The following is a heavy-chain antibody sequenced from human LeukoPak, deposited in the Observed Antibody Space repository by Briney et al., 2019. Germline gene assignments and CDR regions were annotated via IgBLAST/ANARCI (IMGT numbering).Heavy chain of an antibody. CDR2: INHSGST. CDR3: ASRTSRGSHYHYYYGMDV. CDR1: GGSFSGYY. J-gene: IGHJ6*02. D-gene: IGHD6-6*01. Sequence: SETLSLTCAVYGGSFSGYYWSWIRQPPGKGLEWIGEINHSGSTNYNPSLKSRVTISVDTSKNQFSLKLSSVTAADTAVYYCASRTSRGSHYHYYYGMDVWGQGTTVTVSS. V-gene: IGHV4-34*01.